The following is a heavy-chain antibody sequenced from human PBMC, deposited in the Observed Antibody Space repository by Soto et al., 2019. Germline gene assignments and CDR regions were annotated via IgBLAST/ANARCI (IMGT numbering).Heavy chain of an antibody. Sequence: GGPLRLSRATCGFAFGSYAMQWVRQATGKGLEWVAVISYDGSNKYYADSVKGRFTISRDNSKNTLYPQMNSLRAEDTAVYYCARTPRGQWELPYYYYGMDVWGQGT. CDR3: ARTPRGQWELPYYYYGMDV. CDR1: GFAFGSYA. J-gene: IGHJ6*02. CDR2: ISYDGSNK. D-gene: IGHD1-26*01. V-gene: IGHV3-30-3*01.